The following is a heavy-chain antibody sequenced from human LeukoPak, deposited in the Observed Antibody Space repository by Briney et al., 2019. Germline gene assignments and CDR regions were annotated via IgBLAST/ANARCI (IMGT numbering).Heavy chain of an antibody. V-gene: IGHV3-30*02. CDR3: ARPGPHYYDSSGYYYDY. CDR2: IRYDGRNK. Sequence: GGSLRLSCGASGFIFSSYGMHWVRQAPGKGLEWVAFIRYDGRNKYYAEPVKGRFTISRDNSKNTLYLQMNSLRAEDTAVYYCARPGPHYYDSSGYYYDYWGQGTLVTVSS. D-gene: IGHD3-22*01. CDR1: GFIFSSYG. J-gene: IGHJ4*02.